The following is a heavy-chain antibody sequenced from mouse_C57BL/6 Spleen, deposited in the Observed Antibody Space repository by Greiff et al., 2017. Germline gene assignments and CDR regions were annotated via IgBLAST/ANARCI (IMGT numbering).Heavy chain of an antibody. D-gene: IGHD1-2*01. CDR1: GYTFTDYE. J-gene: IGHJ3*01. CDR2: IDPETGGT. Sequence: VQGVESGAELVRPGASVTLSCKASGYTFTDYEMHWVKQTPVHGLEWIGAIDPETGGTAYNQKFKGKAILTADKSSSTAYMELRSLTSEDSAVYYCTTLRQAWFAYWGQGTLVTVSA. V-gene: IGHV1-15*01. CDR3: TTLRQAWFAY.